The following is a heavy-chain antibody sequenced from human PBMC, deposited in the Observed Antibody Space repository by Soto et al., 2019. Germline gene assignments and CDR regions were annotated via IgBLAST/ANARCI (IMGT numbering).Heavy chain of an antibody. CDR2: FCYSGST. CDR3: ARRHYSGCGDFDY. J-gene: IGHJ4*02. D-gene: IGHD5-12*01. V-gene: IGHV4-59*08. Sequence: QVQLQESGPGLVKPSETLSLTCTVSGGSISSYCWSWIRQPPGKELEWIGFFCYSGSTDYNPSLKSRLTMSLDPSKNQFSLKLTSVTAADTAVYYCARRHYSGCGDFDYWGQGPLVTVSS. CDR1: GGSISSYC.